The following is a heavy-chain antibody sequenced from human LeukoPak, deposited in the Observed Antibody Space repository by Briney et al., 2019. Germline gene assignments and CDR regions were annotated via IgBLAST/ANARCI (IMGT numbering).Heavy chain of an antibody. CDR3: AKPISGGLAVTADWFHP. CDR2: INANSGTT. D-gene: IGHD6-19*01. J-gene: IGHJ5*01. Sequence: GGSLRLSCAASGFAFSVYAMSWLRQPPGKGVEWGSTINANSGTTSYAASVRGRFTISRDNSKNTLYLQLNTLRADDTATYYCAKPISGGLAVTADWFHPWGQGTLVVVSS. CDR1: GFAFSVYA. V-gene: IGHV3-23*01.